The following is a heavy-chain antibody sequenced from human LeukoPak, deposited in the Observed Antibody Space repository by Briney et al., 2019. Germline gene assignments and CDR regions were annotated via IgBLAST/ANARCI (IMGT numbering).Heavy chain of an antibody. J-gene: IGHJ4*02. V-gene: IGHV3-7*01. Sequence: GGSLRLSCAASGFTFSSYWMSWVRQAPGKGLEWVANIKQDGSEKYYVDSVKGRFAISRDNAKNSLYLQMNSLRAEDTAVYYCARAGSRWFGEFDAHFDYWGQGTLVTVSS. D-gene: IGHD3-10*01. CDR1: GFTFSSYW. CDR2: IKQDGSEK. CDR3: ARAGSRWFGEFDAHFDY.